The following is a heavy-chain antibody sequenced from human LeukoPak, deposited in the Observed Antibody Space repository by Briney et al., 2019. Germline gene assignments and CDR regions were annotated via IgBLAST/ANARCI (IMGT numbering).Heavy chain of an antibody. Sequence: GESLKISGKGSGYSFTSYWIGWVRQMPGKGLEWMGIFFPGDSDTRYSPSFQGQVTISADKSISTAYLQWSSLKASDTAMYYCARLLQSIAVAGSPGIYYFDYWGQGTLVTVSS. CDR2: FFPGDSDT. D-gene: IGHD6-19*01. J-gene: IGHJ4*02. CDR1: GYSFTSYW. CDR3: ARLLQSIAVAGSPGIYYFDY. V-gene: IGHV5-51*01.